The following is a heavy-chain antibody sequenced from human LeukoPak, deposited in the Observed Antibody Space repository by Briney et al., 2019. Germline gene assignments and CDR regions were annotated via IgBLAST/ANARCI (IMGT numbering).Heavy chain of an antibody. CDR3: ARVYDSSGWGGFDI. CDR1: GGTFSSYA. Sequence: GASVKVSCKASGGTFSSYAISWVRQAPGQGREWMGGIIPIFGTANYAQKFQGRVTITADESTSTAYMELSSLRSEDTAVYYCARVYDSSGWGGFDIWGQGTMFTVSS. CDR2: IIPIFGTA. V-gene: IGHV1-69*13. J-gene: IGHJ3*02. D-gene: IGHD3-22*01.